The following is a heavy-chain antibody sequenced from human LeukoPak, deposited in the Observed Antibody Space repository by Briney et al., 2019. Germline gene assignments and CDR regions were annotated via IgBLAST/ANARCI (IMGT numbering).Heavy chain of an antibody. J-gene: IGHJ5*02. V-gene: IGHV4-39*01. Sequence: NPSETLSLTCTVSGVSMSSSPYYWGWIRQPPGKGLEWIGTIYDSGNTNYNPSLRSRLTISVDTSRNQFSLKLSSVTAADTAVYYCARHDCDSSRCSVSWFDPWGQGTLVTVSS. CDR2: IYDSGNT. CDR1: GVSMSSSPYY. CDR3: ARHDCDSSRCSVSWFDP. D-gene: IGHD2/OR15-2a*01.